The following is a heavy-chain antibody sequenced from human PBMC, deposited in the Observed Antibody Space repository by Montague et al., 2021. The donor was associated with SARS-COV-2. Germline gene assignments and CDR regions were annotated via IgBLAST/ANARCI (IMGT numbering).Heavy chain of an antibody. Sequence: SETLSLTCAVSGASVSSINWWSWVRRPPGRGLEWIAEIHHTGIINFNPSLRSRGLISLDSSKNQFSLTLNSVTAVDTAVYYCARHANWDWYYFDYWGRGTLVTVSS. CDR2: IHHTGII. J-gene: IGHJ4*02. V-gene: IGHV4-4*02. CDR3: ARHANWDWYYFDY. D-gene: IGHD7-27*01. CDR1: GASVSSINW.